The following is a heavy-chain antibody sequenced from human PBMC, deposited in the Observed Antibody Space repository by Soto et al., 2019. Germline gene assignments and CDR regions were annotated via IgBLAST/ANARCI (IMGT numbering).Heavy chain of an antibody. CDR2: IYCSGST. CDR1: GGSVSSGSYY. D-gene: IGHD6-19*01. J-gene: IGHJ5*02. CDR3: ARDLGAVAGTHWFDP. Sequence: PSETLSLTCTVSGGSVSSGSYYWSWIRQPPGKGLEWIGYIYCSGSTNYNPSLKSRVTISVDTSKNQFSLKLSSVTAADTAVYYCARDLGAVAGTHWFDPWGQGTLVTVSS. V-gene: IGHV4-61*01.